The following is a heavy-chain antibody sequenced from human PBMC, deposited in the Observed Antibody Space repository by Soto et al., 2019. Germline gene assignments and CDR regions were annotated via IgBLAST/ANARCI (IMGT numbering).Heavy chain of an antibody. CDR3: VKDRSSAWYGVGY. D-gene: IGHD6-19*01. J-gene: IGHJ4*02. CDR1: GFTFSNYA. V-gene: IGHV3-23*01. Sequence: EVQLLESGGGLVQPGGSLRLSCAASGFTFSNYAMSWVRQAPGRGLEWVSAVGGSGGSIYYVDSVKGRFTISRDNSKNTLFLQMNSLRAEDTAIYYCVKDRSSAWYGVGYWGQGTLLTVSS. CDR2: VGGSGGSI.